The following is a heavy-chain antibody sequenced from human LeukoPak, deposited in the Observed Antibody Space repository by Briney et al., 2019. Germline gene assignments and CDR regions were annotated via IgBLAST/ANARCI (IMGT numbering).Heavy chain of an antibody. J-gene: IGHJ5*02. CDR2: INHSGST. Sequence: SETLSLTCAVSGGSFSGYYWTWIRQPPGKGLKWIGEINHSGSTNYNPSLKSRVTISVDTSKNQFSLKLSSVTAADTAVYYCARGQQLGSYNWFDPWGQGTLVTVSS. V-gene: IGHV4-34*01. CDR3: ARGQQLGSYNWFDP. CDR1: GGSFSGYY. D-gene: IGHD1-1*01.